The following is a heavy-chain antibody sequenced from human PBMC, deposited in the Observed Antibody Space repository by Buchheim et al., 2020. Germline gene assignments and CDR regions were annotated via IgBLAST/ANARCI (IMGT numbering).Heavy chain of an antibody. D-gene: IGHD3-22*01. CDR3: ARGYYDSSGSQYYFDY. CDR2: IKQDGSDK. V-gene: IGHV3-7*01. CDR1: GFTFSSYW. Sequence: EVQLVGSGGGLVQPGGSLRLSCVASGFTFSSYWMSWVRQAPGKGLQWVANIKQDGSDKNYVDSVKGRFTISRDNAKKSLYVQMNSLRAEDTAVYYCARGYYDSSGSQYYFDYWGQGT. J-gene: IGHJ4*02.